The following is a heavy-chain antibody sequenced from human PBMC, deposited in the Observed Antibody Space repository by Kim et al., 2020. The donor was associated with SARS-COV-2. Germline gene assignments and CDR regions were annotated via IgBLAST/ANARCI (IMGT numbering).Heavy chain of an antibody. V-gene: IGHV1-69*13. CDR2: IIPIFGTA. Sequence: SVKVSCKASGGTFSSYAISWVRQAPGHGLEWMGGIIPIFGTANYAQKFQGRVTITADESTSTAYMELSSLRSEDTAVYYCARGASGGGYCSGGSCYSFHYFDYWGQGTLVTVSS. D-gene: IGHD2-15*01. CDR3: ARGASGGGYCSGGSCYSFHYFDY. J-gene: IGHJ4*02. CDR1: GGTFSSYA.